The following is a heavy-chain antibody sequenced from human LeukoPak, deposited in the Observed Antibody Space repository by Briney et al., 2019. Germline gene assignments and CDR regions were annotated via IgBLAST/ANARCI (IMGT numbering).Heavy chain of an antibody. D-gene: IGHD7-27*01. V-gene: IGHV3-23*01. Sequence: GGSLRLSCAASGFTVSHNTMSWVRQAPGKGLEWVSGMSGTGDKIYYADSVKGRFTISRDNSKNTLFLQMNSLRAEDTAVYYCAKANWVSNADAVFWGQGALVTVSS. CDR1: GFTVSHNT. J-gene: IGHJ4*02. CDR2: MSGTGDKI. CDR3: AKANWVSNADAVF.